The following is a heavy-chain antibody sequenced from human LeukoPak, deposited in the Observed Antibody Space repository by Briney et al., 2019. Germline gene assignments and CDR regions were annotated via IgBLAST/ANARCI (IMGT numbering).Heavy chain of an antibody. CDR2: ISGSGDA. V-gene: IGHV3-23*01. J-gene: IGHJ4*02. D-gene: IGHD3-22*01. CDR1: GFTFGGYA. CDR3: VKDGHYPDNSGYYYEDS. Sequence: GGSLRLSCAASGFTFGGYAMSWVRQAPGKGLEWVSLISGSGDAYDADSVQGRFTISRDNSKKTLYLQMNSLRAENTAVYYCVKDGHYPDNSGYYYEDSWGQGTLVTVSS.